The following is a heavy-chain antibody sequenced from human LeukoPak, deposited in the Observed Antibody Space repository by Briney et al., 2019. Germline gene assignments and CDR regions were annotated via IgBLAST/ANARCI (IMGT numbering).Heavy chain of an antibody. V-gene: IGHV5-51*01. J-gene: IGHJ4*02. CDR1: GYRFTSYW. CDR2: IYPGDSDT. CDR3: ARLRVRGYGYGPWEGPTWLDY. Sequence: GESLQISCKGSGYRFTSYWIAWVRQMPGKGLEWMGIIYPGDSDTRYSPSFQGQVTISADKSISTAYLQWSSLKASDTAMYYCARLRVRGYGYGPWEGPTWLDYWGQGTLVTVSS. D-gene: IGHD5-18*01.